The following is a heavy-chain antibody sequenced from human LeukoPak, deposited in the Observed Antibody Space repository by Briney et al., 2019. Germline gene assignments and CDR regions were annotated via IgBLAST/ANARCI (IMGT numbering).Heavy chain of an antibody. CDR3: AGGFYYDSSGPRDY. Sequence: PSETLSLTCTVSGASISSGSYFWSWIRQHPGKGLEWIGYIYNSGSAYYNPSLKSRVIISVDTSKNQFSLKLSSVTAADTAVYYCAGGFYYDSSGPRDYWGQGTLVTVSS. J-gene: IGHJ4*02. CDR1: GASISSGSYF. CDR2: IYNSGSA. V-gene: IGHV4-31*03. D-gene: IGHD3-22*01.